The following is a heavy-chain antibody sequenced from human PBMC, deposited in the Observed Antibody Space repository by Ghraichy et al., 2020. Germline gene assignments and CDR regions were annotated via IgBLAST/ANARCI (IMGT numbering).Heavy chain of an antibody. CDR1: GFTFSSYG. CDR2: ISYDGSNK. V-gene: IGHV3-30*18. CDR3: AKSVGYSTAYYYGMDV. Sequence: GSLRLSCAASGFTFSSYGMHWVRQAPGKGLEWVAVISYDGSNKYYADSVKGRFTISRDNSKNTLYLQMNSLRAEDTAVYYCAKSVGYSTAYYYGMDVWGQGTTVTVSS. J-gene: IGHJ6*02. D-gene: IGHD4-17*01.